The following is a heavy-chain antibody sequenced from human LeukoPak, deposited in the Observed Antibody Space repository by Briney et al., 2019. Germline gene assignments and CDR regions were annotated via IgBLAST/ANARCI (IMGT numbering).Heavy chain of an antibody. Sequence: SVKVSCKASGYTFTGYYMHWVRQAPGQGLEWMGRIIPILGIANYAQKFQGRVTITADKSTSTAYMELSSLRSEDTAVYYCARESYGDYPAAGYYFDYWGQGTLVTVSS. J-gene: IGHJ4*02. CDR3: ARESYGDYPAAGYYFDY. D-gene: IGHD4-17*01. CDR1: GYTFTGYY. CDR2: IIPILGIA. V-gene: IGHV1-69*04.